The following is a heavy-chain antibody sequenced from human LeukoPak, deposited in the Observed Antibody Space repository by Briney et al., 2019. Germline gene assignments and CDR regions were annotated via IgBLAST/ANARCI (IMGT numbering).Heavy chain of an antibody. CDR2: INTHNGAT. V-gene: IGHV1-2*02. J-gene: IGHJ4*02. CDR3: ARGPIGGLRKGFDI. D-gene: IGHD1-26*01. Sequence: ASVRFSCKASGYTFSAQYIHWVRQAPGQGLEWMGWINTHNGATNYAQHFQGRVTMTTDTAVTTAYMDLDGLISDDAAVYFCARGPIGGLRKGFDIWGQGTLVTVSS. CDR1: GYTFSAQY.